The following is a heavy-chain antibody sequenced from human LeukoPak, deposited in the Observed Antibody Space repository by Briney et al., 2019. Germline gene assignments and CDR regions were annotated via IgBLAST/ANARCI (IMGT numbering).Heavy chain of an antibody. CDR3: ARDGQALAAAGTTFFDY. D-gene: IGHD6-13*01. J-gene: IGHJ4*02. Sequence: GASVKVSCKASGYAFTSYGISWVRQAPGQGLEWMGWISAYNGNTNYAQKLQGRVTMTTDTSTSTACMELRSLRSDDTAVYYCARDGQALAAAGTTFFDYWGQGTLVTVSS. CDR1: GYAFTSYG. CDR2: ISAYNGNT. V-gene: IGHV1-18*01.